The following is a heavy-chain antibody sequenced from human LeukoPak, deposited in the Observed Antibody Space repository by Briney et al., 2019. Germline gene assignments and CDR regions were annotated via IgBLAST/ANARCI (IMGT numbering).Heavy chain of an antibody. J-gene: IGHJ6*02. CDR2: INPNSGGT. CDR3: ARAPSLPAYYYYGMDV. D-gene: IGHD2-2*01. CDR1: GYTFTGYY. Sequence: ASVKVSCKASGYTFTGYYMHWVRRAPGQGLEWMGWINPNSGGTNYAQKFQGRVTMTRDTSISTAYMELSGLRSDDTAVYYCARAPSLPAYYYYGMDVWGQGTTVTVSS. V-gene: IGHV1-2*02.